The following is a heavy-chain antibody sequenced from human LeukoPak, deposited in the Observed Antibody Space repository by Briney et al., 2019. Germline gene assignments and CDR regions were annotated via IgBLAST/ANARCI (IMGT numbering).Heavy chain of an antibody. J-gene: IGHJ6*02. CDR2: ISSSGSTI. CDR3: ARDNYSSGWAYYYYGMDV. D-gene: IGHD6-19*01. CDR1: GFTFSDYY. Sequence: GGSLRLSCAASGFTFSDYYMSWIRQAPGKGLEWVSYISSSGSTIYYADSVKGRFTISRDNAKNSLYLQMNSLRAEDTAVYYCARDNYSSGWAYYYYGMDVWDQGTTVTVSS. V-gene: IGHV3-11*01.